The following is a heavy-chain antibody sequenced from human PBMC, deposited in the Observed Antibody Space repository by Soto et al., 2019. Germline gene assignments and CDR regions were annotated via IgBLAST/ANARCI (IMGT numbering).Heavy chain of an antibody. CDR3: ARGYGRNFDS. CDR2: INHSGST. V-gene: IGHV4-34*01. CDR1: GGSFSGYY. Sequence: QVQLQQWGAGLLKPSETLSLTCAVYGGSFSGYYWSWIRQPPGKGLEWIGEINHSGSTNYNPSLKRRFTRSVPTSKSPSSLKLSSVTAAATAVYYSARGYGRNFDSWGKGTLVTVSS. J-gene: IGHJ4*02. D-gene: IGHD3-10*01.